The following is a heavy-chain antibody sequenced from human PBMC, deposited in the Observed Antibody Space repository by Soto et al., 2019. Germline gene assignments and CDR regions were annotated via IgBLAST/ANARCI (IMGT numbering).Heavy chain of an antibody. CDR3: ARREGTYYYGSGSYGRKNWFDL. Sequence: QVQLVQSGAEVKKPGASVKVSCKASGYTFTSYYMHWVRQAPGQGLEWLGIINPSDGSTTYALKCKGRVTMTRDTSTSIVYMELRSLGAEDTAVYYCARREGTYYYGSGSYGRKNWFDLWGQGTLVTVSS. V-gene: IGHV1-46*01. CDR2: INPSDGST. D-gene: IGHD3-10*01. CDR1: GYTFTSYY. J-gene: IGHJ5*02.